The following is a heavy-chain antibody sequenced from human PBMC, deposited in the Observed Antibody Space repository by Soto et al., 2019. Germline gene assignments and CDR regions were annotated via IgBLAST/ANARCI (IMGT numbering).Heavy chain of an antibody. CDR2: IRSKANSYAT. V-gene: IGHV3-73*01. D-gene: IGHD3-16*02. Sequence: LRLSCAASGFTFSGSAMHWVRQASGKGLEWVGRIRSKANSYATAYAASVKGRFTISRDDSKNTAYLQMNSLKTEDTAVYYCTRGFEPFRGVIDSAQYYYYYGMDVWGQGTTVTVSS. CDR3: TRGFEPFRGVIDSAQYYYYYGMDV. CDR1: GFTFSGSA. J-gene: IGHJ6*02.